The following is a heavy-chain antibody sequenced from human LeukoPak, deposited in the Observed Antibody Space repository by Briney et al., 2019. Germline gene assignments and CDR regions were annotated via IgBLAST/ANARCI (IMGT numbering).Heavy chain of an antibody. CDR3: ARADFIDAGPYLIGP. CDR2: INTRSGRT. CDR1: GYSFTDYY. Sequence: ASVKVSCKTSGYSFTDYYIHWVRQAPGQGLEWMGWINTRSGRTSSARKFQGRVTMTRDPSITTVYMDMAWLTSDDTAIYFCARADFIDAGPYLIGPWGQGTLVTVSS. J-gene: IGHJ5*02. D-gene: IGHD3-3*01. V-gene: IGHV1-2*02.